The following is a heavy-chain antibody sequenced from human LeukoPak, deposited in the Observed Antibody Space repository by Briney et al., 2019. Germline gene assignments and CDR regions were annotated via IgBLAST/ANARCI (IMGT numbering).Heavy chain of an antibody. CDR3: AKTNSGRYFDY. J-gene: IGHJ4*02. V-gene: IGHV3-23*01. CDR2: ISGSGETT. CDR1: GFTFSNYA. Sequence: GGSLRLSCAASGFTFSNYAMRWVRQAPGKGLEWVSAISGSGETTYSADSVKGRFTISRDNSKNTMYLQMNSLRADDTAVYYCAKTNSGRYFDYWGQGTLVTVSS. D-gene: IGHD1-26*01.